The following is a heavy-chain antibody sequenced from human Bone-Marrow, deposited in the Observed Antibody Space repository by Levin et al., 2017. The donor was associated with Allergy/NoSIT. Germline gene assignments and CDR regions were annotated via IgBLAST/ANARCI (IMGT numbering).Heavy chain of an antibody. CDR1: GFTVSDHY. J-gene: IGHJ4*02. V-gene: IGHV3-72*01. CDR2: SRSKRNSYST. Sequence: LSLTCAASGFTVSDHYMDWVRQAPGKGLEWVGRSRSKRNSYSTEYAASVKGRFTISRDDSENALYLRMNSLRTDDTAVYYCVRGGGYTYGYGPDYWGQGTLVTVSS. D-gene: IGHD5-18*01. CDR3: VRGGGYTYGYGPDY.